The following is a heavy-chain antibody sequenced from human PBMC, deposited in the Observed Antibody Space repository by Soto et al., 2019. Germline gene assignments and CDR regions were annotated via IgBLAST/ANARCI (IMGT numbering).Heavy chain of an antibody. CDR3: AREVAGSSLFSYYYDMDV. J-gene: IGHJ6*03. CDR2: ISAYNGNT. V-gene: IGHV1-18*01. D-gene: IGHD6-6*01. Sequence: GASVKVSCKASGYTFTSYGISWVRQAPGQGLEWMGWISAYNGNTNYAQKLQGRVTMTTDTSTSTAYMELSSLRSEDTAVYYCAREVAGSSLFSYYYDMDVWGKGTTVTVSS. CDR1: GYTFTSYG.